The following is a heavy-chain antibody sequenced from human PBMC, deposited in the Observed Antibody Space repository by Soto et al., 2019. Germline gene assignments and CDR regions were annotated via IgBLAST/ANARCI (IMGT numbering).Heavy chain of an antibody. V-gene: IGHV4-30-4*01. D-gene: IGHD5-18*01. CDR3: ARAGSQVDTAMAFDY. J-gene: IGHJ4*02. CDR2: SYYSGST. CDR1: GGSLSSGGYS. Sequence: PSETLSLTCTVSGGSLSSGGYSWNWIRQHPGKGLEWIGYSYYSGSTHYNPSLKSRVTISVDTSKNQFSLKLSSVTAADTAVYYCARAGSQVDTAMAFDYWGQGTLVPVSS.